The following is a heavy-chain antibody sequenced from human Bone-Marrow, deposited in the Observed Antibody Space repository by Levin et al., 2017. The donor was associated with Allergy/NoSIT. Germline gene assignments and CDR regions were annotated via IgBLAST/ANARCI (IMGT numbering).Heavy chain of an antibody. V-gene: IGHV4-59*12. CDR3: ARDRAITTSSTHYYYGMDV. CDR1: GGSISNYY. CDR2: IYYSGST. J-gene: IGHJ6*02. Sequence: GSLRLSCTVSGGSISNYYWSWVRQPPGKGLEWIGYIYYSGSTNYNPSLKSRVIISVDMSKNQFSLKLSYVTAADTAVYFCARDRAITTSSTHYYYGMDVWGQGTTVTVSS. D-gene: IGHD2-2*01.